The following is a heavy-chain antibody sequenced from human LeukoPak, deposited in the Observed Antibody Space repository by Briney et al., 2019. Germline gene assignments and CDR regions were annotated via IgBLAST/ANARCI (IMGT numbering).Heavy chain of an antibody. Sequence: GGSLRLSCAASGFTFSSYSMNWVRQAPGKGLEWVSSISSSSSYIYYADSVKGRFTISRDNAKNSLYLQMNSLRAEDTAVYYCARGGSGSYYGDYWGQGTLVTVSS. V-gene: IGHV3-21*01. CDR1: GFTFSSYS. CDR2: ISSSSSYI. J-gene: IGHJ4*02. CDR3: ARGGSGSYYGDY. D-gene: IGHD3-10*01.